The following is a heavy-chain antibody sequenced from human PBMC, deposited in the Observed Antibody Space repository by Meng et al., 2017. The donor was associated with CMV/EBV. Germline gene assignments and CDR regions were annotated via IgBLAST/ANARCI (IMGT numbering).Heavy chain of an antibody. CDR3: ARGRTSVTTN. Sequence: GESLKISCAASGFTFSSYWMSWVRQAPGKGLEWVANIKQDGSEKYYVDSVKGRFIVSRDNAQSLVYLQMNSLRADDTAVYFCARGRTSVTTNWGQGTLVTVSS. D-gene: IGHD4-17*01. V-gene: IGHV3-7*01. CDR2: IKQDGSEK. CDR1: GFTFSSYW. J-gene: IGHJ4*02.